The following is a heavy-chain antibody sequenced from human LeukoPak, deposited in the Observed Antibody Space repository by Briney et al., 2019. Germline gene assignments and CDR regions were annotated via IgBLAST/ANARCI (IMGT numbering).Heavy chain of an antibody. CDR1: GYTFTSYG. CDR3: ARAWTTVAHFDY. V-gene: IGHV1-46*01. CDR2: INPSGGST. J-gene: IGHJ4*02. Sequence: ASVKVSCKASGYTFTSYGISWVRQAPGQGLEWMGIINPSGGSTSYAQKFQGRVTMTRDMSTSTVYMELSSLRSEDTAVYYCARAWTTVAHFDYWGQGTLVTVSS. D-gene: IGHD4-23*01.